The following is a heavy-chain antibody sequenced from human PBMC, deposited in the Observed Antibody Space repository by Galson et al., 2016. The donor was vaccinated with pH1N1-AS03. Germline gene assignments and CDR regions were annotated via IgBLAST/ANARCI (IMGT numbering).Heavy chain of an antibody. V-gene: IGHV5-51*01. J-gene: IGHJ6*02. D-gene: IGHD5-12*01. CDR2: FHPVDSDT. CDR1: ACIFGNYW. CDR3: TRHPQCTRGTCYRSYFYALDV. Sequence: QSGAEVTKPGESLKISCRASACIFGNYWFAWVRQMPGICLEGMRYFHPVDSDTKYHPSSQDIVTMSADKSPSTAYLHWSSLKASATAIYYCTRHPQCTRGTCYRSYFYALDVWGRGTAVTFS.